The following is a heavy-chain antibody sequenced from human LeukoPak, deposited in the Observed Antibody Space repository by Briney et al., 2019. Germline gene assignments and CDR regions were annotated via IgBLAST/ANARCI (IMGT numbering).Heavy chain of an antibody. V-gene: IGHV1-18*01. CDR3: ARFTTPYYYDSSGYSPGYGMDV. CDR2: ISAYNGNT. CDR1: GYTFTSYG. D-gene: IGHD3-22*01. Sequence: ASVKVSCKASGYTFTSYGISWVRQAPGQGLEWMGWISAYNGNTNYAQKLQGRVTMTTDTSTSTAYMELRSLRSEDTAVYYCARFTTPYYYDSSGYSPGYGMDVWGQGTTVTVSS. J-gene: IGHJ6*02.